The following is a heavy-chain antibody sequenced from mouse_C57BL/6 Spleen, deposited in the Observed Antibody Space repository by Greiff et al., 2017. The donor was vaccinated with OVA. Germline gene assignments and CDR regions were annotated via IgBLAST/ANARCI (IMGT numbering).Heavy chain of an antibody. J-gene: IGHJ4*01. V-gene: IGHV1-55*01. CDR2: FYPGSGST. CDR3: ARPYYGNSYDMDY. CDR1: GYSFTSYW. Sequence: VQLQQPGAELVKPGASVKMSCKASGYSFTSYWITWVKQRTGQGLEWIGDFYPGSGSTNYNEKFKSKATLTVDTSSSTAYMQLSSLTSEDSAVYYCARPYYGNSYDMDYWGKGTSVTVSS. D-gene: IGHD2-10*01.